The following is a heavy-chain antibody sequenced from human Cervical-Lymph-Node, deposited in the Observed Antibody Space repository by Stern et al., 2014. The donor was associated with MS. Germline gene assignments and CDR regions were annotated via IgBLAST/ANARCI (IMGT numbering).Heavy chain of an antibody. Sequence: QEQLVQSGAEVKKPGSSVKVSCKASGGTFSSYGISWVRQAPGQGLEWMGGLIPIFGTANYAQKFQGRVTITADESTSTAYMELSSLRSEDTAVYYCARTDKYCSSASCSGNWFDPWGQGTLVTVSS. D-gene: IGHD2-2*01. J-gene: IGHJ5*02. CDR3: ARTDKYCSSASCSGNWFDP. CDR2: LIPIFGTA. CDR1: GGTFSSYG. V-gene: IGHV1-69*01.